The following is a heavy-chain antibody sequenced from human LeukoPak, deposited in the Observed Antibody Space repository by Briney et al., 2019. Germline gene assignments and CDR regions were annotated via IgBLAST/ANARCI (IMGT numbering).Heavy chain of an antibody. CDR3: ARDTDIVVVPAAGDAFDI. Sequence: SVKVSCKASGYTFTSYAMNWVRQAPGQGLEWMGGIIPTFGTPTYAQQYQGRVTITTDEPTTPAYMELSSLRSEDTAVYYCARDTDIVVVPAAGDAFDIWGQGTMVTVSS. CDR1: GYTFTSYA. J-gene: IGHJ3*02. D-gene: IGHD2-2*01. V-gene: IGHV1-69*05. CDR2: IIPTFGTP.